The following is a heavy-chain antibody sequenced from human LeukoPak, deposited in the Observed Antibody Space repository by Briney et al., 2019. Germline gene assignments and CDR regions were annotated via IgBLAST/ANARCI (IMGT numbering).Heavy chain of an antibody. D-gene: IGHD3-22*01. CDR1: GFTVSSNY. Sequence: PGGSLRLSCAAPGFTVSSNYMSWVRQAPGKGLEWVSVIYSGGSTYYADSVKGRFTISRDNSKNTLYLQMNSLRAEDTAVYYCARGSLYYYDSSGYLSSPFDYWGQGTLVTVSS. J-gene: IGHJ4*02. CDR3: ARGSLYYYDSSGYLSSPFDY. V-gene: IGHV3-53*01. CDR2: IYSGGST.